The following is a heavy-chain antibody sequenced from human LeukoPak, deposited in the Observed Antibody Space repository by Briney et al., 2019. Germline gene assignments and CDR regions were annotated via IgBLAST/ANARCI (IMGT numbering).Heavy chain of an antibody. Sequence: GGSLRLSCAASGLTFSNAWMSWVRLPPGKGLEWVGRVKSKTDGGTTDYAAPVKGGFTISRDDSKNTLYLQMSSLKTEDTAVYYCTTDAFHWGQGTLVTVSS. CDR3: TTDAFH. J-gene: IGHJ4*02. CDR1: GLTFSNAW. V-gene: IGHV3-15*01. CDR2: VKSKTDGGTT.